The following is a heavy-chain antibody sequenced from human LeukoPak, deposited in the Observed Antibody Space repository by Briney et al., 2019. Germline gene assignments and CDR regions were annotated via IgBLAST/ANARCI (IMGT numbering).Heavy chain of an antibody. CDR1: GGSISSGGYS. D-gene: IGHD3-22*01. CDR2: IYYSGST. V-gene: IGHV4-30-4*07. Sequence: SQTLSLTCAVSGGSISSGGYSWSWIRQPPGKGLEWIGYIYYSGSTYYNPSLKSRVTISVDTSKNQFSLKLSSVTAADTAVYYCARDDSSGYYPADAFDIWGQGTMVTVSS. CDR3: ARDDSSGYYPADAFDI. J-gene: IGHJ3*02.